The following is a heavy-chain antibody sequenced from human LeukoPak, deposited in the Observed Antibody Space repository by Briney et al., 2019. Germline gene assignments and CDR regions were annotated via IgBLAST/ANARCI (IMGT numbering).Heavy chain of an antibody. CDR1: GFTFSSYG. CDR3: AKRGDNYYGSGRLYYFDY. D-gene: IGHD3-10*01. V-gene: IGHV3-30*02. CDR2: IRYDGSNK. J-gene: IGHJ4*02. Sequence: GGSLRLSCAASGFTFSSYGMHWVRQAPGKGLEWVAFIRYDGSNKYYADPVKGRFTISRDNSKNTLYLQMNSLRAEDTAVYYCAKRGDNYYGSGRLYYFDYWGQGTLVTVSS.